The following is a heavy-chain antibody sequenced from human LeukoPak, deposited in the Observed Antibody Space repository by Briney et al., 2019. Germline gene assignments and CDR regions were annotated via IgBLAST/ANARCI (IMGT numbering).Heavy chain of an antibody. D-gene: IGHD1-14*01. CDR2: IYHSGST. J-gene: IGHJ4*02. CDR3: ARGSGTEVDY. V-gene: IGHV4-38-2*01. CDR1: GYSISSGYY. Sequence: LSETLSLTCAVSGYSISSGYYWGWLRQPPGKGLEWIESIYHSGSTYYNPSLKSRVTISLDTSKNQFSLKLSSVTAADTAVYYCARGSGTEVDYWGQGTLVTVSS.